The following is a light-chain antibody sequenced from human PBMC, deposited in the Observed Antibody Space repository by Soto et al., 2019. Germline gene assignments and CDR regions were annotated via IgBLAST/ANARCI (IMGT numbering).Light chain of an antibody. J-gene: IGLJ3*02. CDR2: AVS. CDR1: NSDVGGYNF. CDR3: CSYTASDIWV. Sequence: QSVLTQPRSVSGSPGQSVTISCTGTNSDVGGYNFVSWYQQLPGKAPKLMISAVSQRPSGVPDRFSDSKSGNTASLTISGLQADDEADYFCCSYTASDIWVFGGGTKGTVL. V-gene: IGLV2-11*01.